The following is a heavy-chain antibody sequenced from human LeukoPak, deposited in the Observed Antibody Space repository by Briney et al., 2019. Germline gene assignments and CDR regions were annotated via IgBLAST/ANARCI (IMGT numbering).Heavy chain of an antibody. V-gene: IGHV3-48*03. CDR1: GFTFSSYE. CDR2: ISSSGSTI. J-gene: IGHJ3*02. Sequence: GGSLRLACAASGFTFSSYEMNWVRQAPGKGLEWVSYISSSGSTIYYADSVKGRFTISRDNAKNSLYLQMNSLRPEDTGIYYCAREGHTSGYCGAYDMWGQGTMVTVSS. D-gene: IGHD3-22*01. CDR3: AREGHTSGYCGAYDM.